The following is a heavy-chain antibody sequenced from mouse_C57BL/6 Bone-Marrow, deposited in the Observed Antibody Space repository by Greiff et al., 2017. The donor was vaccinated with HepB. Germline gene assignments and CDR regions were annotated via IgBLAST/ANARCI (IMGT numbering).Heavy chain of an antibody. CDR2: IRLKSDNYAT. Sequence: EVKLEESGGGLVQPGGSMKLSCVASGFTFSNYWMNWVRQSPEKGLEWVAQIRLKSDNYATHYAESVKGRFTISRDDSKSSVYLQMNNLRAEDTGIYYCTGSTVVDYWYFDVWGTGTTVTVSS. CDR1: GFTFSNYW. CDR3: TGSTVVDYWYFDV. J-gene: IGHJ1*03. V-gene: IGHV6-3*01. D-gene: IGHD1-1*01.